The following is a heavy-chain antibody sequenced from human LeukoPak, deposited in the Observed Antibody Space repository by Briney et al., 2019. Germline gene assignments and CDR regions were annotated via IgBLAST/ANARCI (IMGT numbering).Heavy chain of an antibody. Sequence: GASLRLFCAASGFTFSKNGMSWVRQAPGKGLEWVSTINDNGANTYCADSVNGRFTISRDNSRNTLLLEMNSLRADDTALYYCTKGDGGYYPIDNWGQGTLVIVSS. CDR2: INDNGANT. J-gene: IGHJ4*02. V-gene: IGHV3-23*01. CDR3: TKGDGGYYPIDN. D-gene: IGHD1-26*01. CDR1: GFTFSKNG.